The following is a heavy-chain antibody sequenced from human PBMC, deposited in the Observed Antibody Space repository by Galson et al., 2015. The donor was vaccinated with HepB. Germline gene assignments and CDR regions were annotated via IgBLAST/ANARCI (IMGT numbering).Heavy chain of an antibody. V-gene: IGHV3-23*01. CDR2: ISGSGGST. Sequence: SLRLSCEASGFTFSSYAMSWVRQAPGKGLEWVSAISGSGGSTYYADYVKGRFTISRDNSKNTLYLQMNSLRAEDTAVYYCAKERSRQWLFPQPIDYWGQGTLVTVSS. CDR1: GFTFSSYA. J-gene: IGHJ4*02. D-gene: IGHD6-19*01. CDR3: AKERSRQWLFPQPIDY.